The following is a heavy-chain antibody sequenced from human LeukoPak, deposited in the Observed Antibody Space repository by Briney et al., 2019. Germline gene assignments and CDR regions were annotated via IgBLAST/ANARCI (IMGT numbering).Heavy chain of an antibody. CDR2: IYSGGST. Sequence: GGSLRLSCAASGFSVSSTYMNRVRQAPGKALEWVSVIYSGGSTYYGDSVKGRFTISRDNSKNTLYLQMNSLRAEDTAVYYCARESYYDSGFALDIWGQGTRVTVSS. CDR1: GFSVSSTY. D-gene: IGHD3-10*01. J-gene: IGHJ3*02. CDR3: ARESYYDSGFALDI. V-gene: IGHV3-53*01.